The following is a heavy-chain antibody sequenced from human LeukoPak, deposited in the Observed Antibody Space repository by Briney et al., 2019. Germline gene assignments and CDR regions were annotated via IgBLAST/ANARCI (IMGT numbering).Heavy chain of an antibody. J-gene: IGHJ4*02. D-gene: IGHD6-19*01. CDR1: GFTFSSYA. Sequence: GGSLRLSCAASGFTFSSYAMPWVRQAPGKGLEWVAVISYDGSNKYYADSVKGRFTISRDNSKNTLYLQMNSLRAEDTAVYYCARGSSGWYEGFDYWGQGTLVTVSS. CDR2: ISYDGSNK. V-gene: IGHV3-30-3*01. CDR3: ARGSSGWYEGFDY.